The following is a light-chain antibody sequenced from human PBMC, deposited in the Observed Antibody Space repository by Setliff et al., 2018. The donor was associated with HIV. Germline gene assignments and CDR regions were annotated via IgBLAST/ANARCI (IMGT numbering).Light chain of an antibody. V-gene: IGLV2-14*03. CDR2: AVT. J-gene: IGLJ1*01. CDR1: SNDIGAYDY. CDR3: GSYAGSEIYV. Sequence: QSVLTQPASVSGSPGQSITVSCTGTSNDIGAYDYVSWYQQHPGKAPKLMIYAVTDRPSGVSNRFSGSKSGNTASLTISGLQAEDEADYYCGSYAGSEIYVFGTGTKVTVL.